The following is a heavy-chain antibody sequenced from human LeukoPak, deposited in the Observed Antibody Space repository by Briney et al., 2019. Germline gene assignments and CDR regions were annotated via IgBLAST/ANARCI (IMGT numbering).Heavy chain of an antibody. CDR2: ISGSGGST. J-gene: IGHJ4*02. Sequence: PGGSLRLSCAASGFTFSSYAMSWVRQAPGKGLEWVSAISGSGGSTYYADSVKGRFTISRDNSKNTLYLQMNSLRAEDTAVYYCANDSDPKLLWFGEPPSPLDYWGQGTLVTVSS. D-gene: IGHD3-10*01. V-gene: IGHV3-23*01. CDR3: ANDSDPKLLWFGEPPSPLDY. CDR1: GFTFSSYA.